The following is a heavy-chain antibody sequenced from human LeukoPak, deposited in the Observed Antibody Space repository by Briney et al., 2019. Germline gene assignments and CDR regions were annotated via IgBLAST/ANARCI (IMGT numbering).Heavy chain of an antibody. J-gene: IGHJ4*02. D-gene: IGHD3-16*01. Sequence: GGSLRLSCAASGFIFSNYVMHWVRQAPGKGLKWVAVISYDGSNKYYTDSVKGRFTISRDNSKNTLYLQMNSLRIEDTALYYCAKDGADWGRGTLVTVSS. V-gene: IGHV3-30*18. CDR1: GFIFSNYV. CDR3: AKDGAD. CDR2: ISYDGSNK.